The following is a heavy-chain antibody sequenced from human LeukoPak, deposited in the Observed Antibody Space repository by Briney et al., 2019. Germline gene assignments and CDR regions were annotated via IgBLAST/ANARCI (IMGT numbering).Heavy chain of an antibody. CDR1: GFTFSSYS. CDR3: ARDYADYDFWSGYPL. CDR2: ISSSSSYI. Sequence: PGGSLRLSCAASGFTFSSYSMNWVRQAPGKGLEWVSSISSSSSYIYYADSVKGRFTISRDNAKNSLYLQMNSLRAEDTAVYYCARDYADYDFWSGYPLWGQGTLVTVSS. V-gene: IGHV3-21*04. D-gene: IGHD3-3*01. J-gene: IGHJ4*02.